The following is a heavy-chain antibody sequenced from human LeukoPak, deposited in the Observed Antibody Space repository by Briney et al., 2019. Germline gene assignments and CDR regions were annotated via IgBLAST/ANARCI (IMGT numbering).Heavy chain of an antibody. Sequence: SETLSLTCTVSGGSISSSSYYWGWIRQPPRKGLEWIGSIYYSGSTYYNPSLKSRVTISVDTSKNQFSLKLSSVTAADTAVYYCARQKGLRVFDYWGQGTLVTVSS. CDR2: IYYSGST. V-gene: IGHV4-39*01. CDR3: ARQKGLRVFDY. J-gene: IGHJ4*02. D-gene: IGHD3/OR15-3a*01. CDR1: GGSISSSSYY.